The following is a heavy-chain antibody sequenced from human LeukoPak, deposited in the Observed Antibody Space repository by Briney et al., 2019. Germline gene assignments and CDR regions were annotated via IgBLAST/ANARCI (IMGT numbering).Heavy chain of an antibody. Sequence: GGSLRLSCAASGFTFSSYWMSWVRQAPGKGLEWVANIQQGGSEKYYVDSVKGRSTISRDNAKNSLYLQMNSLRAEDTAVYYCARTSKYYYDSSGYYYVDYYYYMDVWGKGTTVTISS. CDR3: ARTSKYYYDSSGYYYVDYYYYMDV. D-gene: IGHD3-22*01. V-gene: IGHV3-7*01. CDR1: GFTFSSYW. CDR2: IQQGGSEK. J-gene: IGHJ6*03.